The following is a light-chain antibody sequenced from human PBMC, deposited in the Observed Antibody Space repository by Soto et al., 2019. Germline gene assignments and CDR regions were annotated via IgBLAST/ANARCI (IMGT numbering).Light chain of an antibody. J-gene: IGKJ2*01. CDR2: GAS. Sequence: DIVMTQSPATLSVSPGERATLSCRASQSVRSNLAWYQQKPGQAPRLLIYGASTRATGIPARFSGSGSGTEFTLTISSLQSEDFAVYYCQQYNSWPPYTFGQGTKLEIK. CDR1: QSVRSN. V-gene: IGKV3-15*01. CDR3: QQYNSWPPYT.